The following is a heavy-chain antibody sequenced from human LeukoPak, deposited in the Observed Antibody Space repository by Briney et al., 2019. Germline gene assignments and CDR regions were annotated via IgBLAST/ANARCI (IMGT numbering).Heavy chain of an antibody. CDR3: ARDLKLLWFGELFTSGAFDI. D-gene: IGHD3-10*01. CDR1: GFTFSDYY. V-gene: IGHV3-11*04. CDR2: ISCSGSTI. J-gene: IGHJ3*02. Sequence: GGSLRLSWAASGFTFSDYYMGWIRQAPGKGLEWVAYISCSGSTIYYAASVKGRFTTSSDNAKKSLYLQMNSLGADDTAVYSCARDLKLLWFGELFTSGAFDIWGQGTMVTVSS.